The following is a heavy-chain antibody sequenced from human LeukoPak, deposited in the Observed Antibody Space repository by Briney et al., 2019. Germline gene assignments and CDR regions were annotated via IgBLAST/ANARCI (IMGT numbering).Heavy chain of an antibody. V-gene: IGHV3-23*01. D-gene: IGHD3-10*01. Sequence: GGSLRLSSAASGFTLSSYAMSWVRQAPGKGLEWVSAISGSGGSTYYAPSVKGRFTISRDNSKNTLYLQMNSLRAEDTAVYDCAKSLWVRGVFFDYWGQGTLVTVSS. CDR1: GFTLSSYA. CDR3: AKSLWVRGVFFDY. CDR2: ISGSGGST. J-gene: IGHJ4*02.